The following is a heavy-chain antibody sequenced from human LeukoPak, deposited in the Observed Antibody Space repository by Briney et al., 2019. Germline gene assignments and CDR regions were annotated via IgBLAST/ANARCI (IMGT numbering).Heavy chain of an antibody. CDR1: GFTFSSYS. Sequence: KPGGSLRLSCAASGFTFSSYSMNWVRQAPGKGLEWVSSISSSSSYIYYADSVKGRFTISRDNAKNSLYLQMNSLRAEDTAVYYCAGRDDYGDYSFDYWGQGTLVTVSS. CDR2: ISSSSSYI. CDR3: AGRDDYGDYSFDY. J-gene: IGHJ4*02. D-gene: IGHD4-17*01. V-gene: IGHV3-21*01.